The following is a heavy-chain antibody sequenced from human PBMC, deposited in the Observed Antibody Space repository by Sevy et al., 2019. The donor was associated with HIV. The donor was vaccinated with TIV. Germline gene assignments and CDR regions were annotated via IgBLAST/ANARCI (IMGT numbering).Heavy chain of an antibody. CDR2: INPNSGGT. D-gene: IGHD3-10*01. Sequence: ASVKVSCKASGYTFSNYYMDWVRQAPGQGLEWMGRINPNSGGTNYTQKFQGRDTMTRDTSIRTAYMELTRLRSDDTAVYYCARERITMVEGVFITTYYHYGMDVWGQRTTVTGSS. V-gene: IGHV1-2*06. J-gene: IGHJ6*02. CDR1: GYTFSNYY. CDR3: ARERITMVEGVFITTYYHYGMDV.